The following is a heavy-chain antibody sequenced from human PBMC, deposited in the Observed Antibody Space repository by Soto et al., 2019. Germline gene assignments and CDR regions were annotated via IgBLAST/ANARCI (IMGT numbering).Heavy chain of an antibody. D-gene: IGHD3-22*01. CDR2: ISYDGSNK. V-gene: IGHV3-30-3*01. CDR3: AREQYYYDSADAFDI. J-gene: IGHJ3*02. CDR1: GFTFSSYA. Sequence: GGSLRLSCAASGFTFSSYAMHWVRQAPGKGLEWVAVISYDGSNKYYADSVKGRFTISRDNSKNTLYLQMNSLRAEDTAVYYCAREQYYYDSADAFDIWGQGTMVTVSS.